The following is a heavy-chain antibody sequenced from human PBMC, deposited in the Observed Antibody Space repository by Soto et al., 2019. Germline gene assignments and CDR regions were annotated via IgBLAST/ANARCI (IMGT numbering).Heavy chain of an antibody. D-gene: IGHD3-16*01. J-gene: IGHJ6*02. CDR1: GFAFSSYA. CDR3: AKGILSATIGPYAMDV. CDR2: ISYDGNYI. Sequence: PGGSLRLSCEASGFAFSSYAMHWVRQAPGKGLEWVGVISYDGNYIYYADSVKGRFTISRDNSKNTLYVQVNSLGPEDTAVYYCAKGILSATIGPYAMDVWGQGTTVTVSS. V-gene: IGHV3-30*18.